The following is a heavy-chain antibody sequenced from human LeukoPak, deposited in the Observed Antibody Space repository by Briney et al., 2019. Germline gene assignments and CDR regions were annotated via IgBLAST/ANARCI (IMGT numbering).Heavy chain of an antibody. CDR2: ISSSSSYI. CDR1: GFTFSSYR. V-gene: IGHV3-21*01. Sequence: GGSLRLSCAASGFTFSSYRMNWVRQAPGKGLEWVSSISSSSSYIYYADSVKGRFTISRDNAKNSLYLQMNSLRAEDTAVYYCARDPGYCSGGSCLDFDYWGQGTLVTVSS. CDR3: ARDPGYCSGGSCLDFDY. D-gene: IGHD2-15*01. J-gene: IGHJ4*02.